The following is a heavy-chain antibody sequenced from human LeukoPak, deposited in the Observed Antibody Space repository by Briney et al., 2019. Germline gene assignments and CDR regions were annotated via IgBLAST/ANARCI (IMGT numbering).Heavy chain of an antibody. CDR2: IIPIFGTA. D-gene: IGHD6-13*01. Sequence: GSSVKVSCKASGGTFSSYAISWVRQAPGQGLEWMGGIIPIFGTANYAQKFQGRVTITADESTSTAYMELSSLRSEDTAVYYCARDVAAAGTIGDNWFDPWGQGTLVTVSS. V-gene: IGHV1-69*01. CDR1: GGTFSSYA. CDR3: ARDVAAAGTIGDNWFDP. J-gene: IGHJ5*02.